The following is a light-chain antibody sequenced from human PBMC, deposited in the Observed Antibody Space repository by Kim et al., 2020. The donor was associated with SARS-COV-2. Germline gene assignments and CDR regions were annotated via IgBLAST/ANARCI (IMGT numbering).Light chain of an antibody. J-gene: IGKJ1*01. CDR1: QSISSW. Sequence: DIQMTQSPSTLSASVGDRVTITCRASQSISSWLAWYQQKPGKAPKLLIYKASSLESGVPSRFSGSGSGTEFTLTISSLQPDDFATYYCQQYNISPWTFVQGTTVDIK. CDR2: KAS. V-gene: IGKV1-5*03. CDR3: QQYNISPWT.